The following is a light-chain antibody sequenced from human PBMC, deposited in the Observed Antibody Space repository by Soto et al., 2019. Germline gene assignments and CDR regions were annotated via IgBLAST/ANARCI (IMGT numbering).Light chain of an antibody. CDR1: QSVSSSY. Sequence: EIVLTQSPGTLSLSPGERATLSCRASQSVSSSYLAWYQQKPGQAPRLLIYGASSMATGIPDRFSGSGSGTDFTITISRLEPEDFAVYYCQQYGSSPYTFCQGTKLEIK. J-gene: IGKJ2*01. CDR3: QQYGSSPYT. CDR2: GAS. V-gene: IGKV3-20*01.